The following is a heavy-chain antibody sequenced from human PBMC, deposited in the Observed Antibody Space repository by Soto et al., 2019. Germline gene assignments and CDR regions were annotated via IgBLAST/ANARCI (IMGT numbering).Heavy chain of an antibody. J-gene: IGHJ6*02. CDR1: GGSISSSNW. CDR3: ARASVAGTVYYYGMDV. CDR2: IYHSGST. V-gene: IGHV4-4*02. D-gene: IGHD6-19*01. Sequence: TSETLSLTCAVSGGSISSSNWWSWVRQPPGKGLEWIGEIYHSGSTNYNPSLKSRVTISVDKSKNQFSLKLSSVTAADTAVYYCARASVAGTVYYYGMDVWGQGTTVTVSS.